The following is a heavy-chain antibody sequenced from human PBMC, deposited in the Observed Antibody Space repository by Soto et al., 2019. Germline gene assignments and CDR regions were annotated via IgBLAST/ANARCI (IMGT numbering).Heavy chain of an antibody. Sequence: GGSLRLSCADSGFTFSDYYMSWIRQAPGKGLEWVSYISSSGSTIYYADSVKGRFTISRDNAKNSLYLQMNSLRAEDTAVYYCARSTYYGDNFDYWGQGTLVNVSS. CDR2: ISSSGSTI. V-gene: IGHV3-11*01. CDR3: ARSTYYGDNFDY. D-gene: IGHD4-17*01. CDR1: GFTFSDYY. J-gene: IGHJ4*02.